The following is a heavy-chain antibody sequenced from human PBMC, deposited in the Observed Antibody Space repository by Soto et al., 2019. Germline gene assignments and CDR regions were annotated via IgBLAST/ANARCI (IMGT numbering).Heavy chain of an antibody. CDR3: ARGCPIRSSSTSCHGDY. D-gene: IGHD2-2*01. CDR2: ISAYNGNT. J-gene: IGHJ4*02. V-gene: IGHV1-18*01. Sequence: GASVKVSCKASGYTFTSYGISWVRQAPGQGLEWMGWISAYNGNTNYAQKLQGRVTMTTDTSTSTAYMELRSLRSDDTAVYYCARGCPIRSSSTSCHGDYWGQGTLVTVSS. CDR1: GYTFTSYG.